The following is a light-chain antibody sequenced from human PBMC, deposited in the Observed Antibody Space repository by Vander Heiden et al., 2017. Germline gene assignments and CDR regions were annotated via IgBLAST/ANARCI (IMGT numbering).Light chain of an antibody. CDR2: AAS. Sequence: DIQMTQSPSSLSASVGDRVTITCRASQSITNYLNWYQQKPGKAPKLLIYAASRLQSGVPSRFSGGGSGTEFTLAISSLQPEDFATYFCQQSSSRVTFGGGTKVEIK. CDR3: QQSSSRVT. J-gene: IGKJ4*01. CDR1: QSITNY. V-gene: IGKV1-39*01.